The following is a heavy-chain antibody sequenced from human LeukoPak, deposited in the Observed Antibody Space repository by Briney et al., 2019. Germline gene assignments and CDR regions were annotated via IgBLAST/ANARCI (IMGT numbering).Heavy chain of an antibody. CDR3: ARARGTSWADY. CDR2: VKQDGTEK. J-gene: IGHJ4*02. CDR1: GFTFSSYW. V-gene: IGHV3-7*01. Sequence: GGSLRLSCAASGFTFSSYWMTWVRQAPGKGLEWVANVKQDGTEKFYVDSVKGRFTISRDNGKNSLYLQMNSLRVEDTAIYYCARARGTSWADYWGQGTLVTVSS. D-gene: IGHD6-13*01.